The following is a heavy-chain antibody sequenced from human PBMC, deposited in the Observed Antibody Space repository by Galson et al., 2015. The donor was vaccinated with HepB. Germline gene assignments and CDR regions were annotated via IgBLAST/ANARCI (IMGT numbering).Heavy chain of an antibody. V-gene: IGHV1-2*02. J-gene: IGHJ3*02. CDR2: INPKSGGT. CDR1: GYGFTGCY. D-gene: IGHD3-9*01. Sequence: SVKVSCKASGYGFTGCYVHWVRQAPGHGLEWMGWINPKSGGTNSAQKFQGRVTMTRDTSISTAYMELNRLTTDDTAVYYCVRDRTGYCDAFDIWGQGTMVTVSS. CDR3: VRDRTGYCDAFDI.